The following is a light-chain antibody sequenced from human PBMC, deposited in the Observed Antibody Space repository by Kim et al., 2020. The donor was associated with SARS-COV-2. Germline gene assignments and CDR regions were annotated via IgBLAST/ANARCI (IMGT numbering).Light chain of an antibody. CDR1: SEYKTYA. Sequence: QLVLTQSPSASASLGTSVKLTCTRSSEYKTYAIAWHQQLPEKGARYLMNVDSDGSHTRGAGIPARFFGSSSGAERYPTISSLQHEDEADYYCLNWGPGIRVFGGGTKLTVL. V-gene: IGLV4-69*01. CDR2: VDSDGSH. CDR3: LNWGPGIRV. J-gene: IGLJ2*01.